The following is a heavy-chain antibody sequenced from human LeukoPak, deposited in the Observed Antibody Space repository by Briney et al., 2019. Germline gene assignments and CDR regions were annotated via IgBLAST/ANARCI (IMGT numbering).Heavy chain of an antibody. CDR2: ISGSGGST. D-gene: IGHD3-3*01. CDR3: AKDRLSPPTVLRFLEWTTPVLLDY. V-gene: IGHV3-23*01. J-gene: IGHJ4*02. CDR1: GFTFSSYA. Sequence: GGSLRLSCAASGFTFSSYAMSWVRQAPGKGLEWVSAISGSGGSTYYADSVKGRFTISRDNSKNTLYLQMNSLRAEDTAVYYCAKDRLSPPTVLRFLEWTTPVLLDYRGQGTLVTVSS.